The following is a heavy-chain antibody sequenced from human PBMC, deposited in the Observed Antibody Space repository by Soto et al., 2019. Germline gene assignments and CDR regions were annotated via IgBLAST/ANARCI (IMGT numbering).Heavy chain of an antibody. CDR2: IASKTESEAT. CDR3: MSWDASSSAEQ. Sequence: EVQLVESGGGLVQPGGSLELSCAASGFTLSDSSVNWVRQASGKGLECVGRIASKTESEATGYAASVKGRITVARDDSKNTVYLQMGSLKTEDTAVYYCMSWDASSSAEQWGQGALVTVSS. CDR1: GFTLSDSS. J-gene: IGHJ4*02. D-gene: IGHD6-6*01. V-gene: IGHV3-73*02.